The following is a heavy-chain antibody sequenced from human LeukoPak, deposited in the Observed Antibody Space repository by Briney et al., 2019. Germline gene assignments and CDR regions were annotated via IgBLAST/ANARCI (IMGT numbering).Heavy chain of an antibody. D-gene: IGHD2-2*01. V-gene: IGHV1-46*01. J-gene: IGHJ3*02. CDR2: INPSGGST. Sequence: ASVKASCKASGYTSTSYYMHWVRQAPGQGLEWMGIINPSGGSTSYAQKFQDRVTMTRDTSTSTVYMELSSLRSEDTAVYYCARENIVPIVVVPAADDAFDIWGQGTMVTVSS. CDR1: GYTSTSYY. CDR3: ARENIVPIVVVPAADDAFDI.